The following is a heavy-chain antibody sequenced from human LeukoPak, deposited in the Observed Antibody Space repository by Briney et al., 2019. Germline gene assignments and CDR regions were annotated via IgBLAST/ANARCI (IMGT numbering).Heavy chain of an antibody. Sequence: PGGSLRLSCAASGFTFSSCGMSWVRQAPGKGLEWVSGISGSGGRTYNADSVKGRFTISRDNSKNTLYLQMNSLRAGDTAVYYCAKAGRGGAITMVRGVKGDYYYMDVWGKGTTVTISS. CDR1: GFTFSSCG. J-gene: IGHJ6*03. CDR2: ISGSGGRT. CDR3: AKAGRGGAITMVRGVKGDYYYMDV. V-gene: IGHV3-23*01. D-gene: IGHD3-10*01.